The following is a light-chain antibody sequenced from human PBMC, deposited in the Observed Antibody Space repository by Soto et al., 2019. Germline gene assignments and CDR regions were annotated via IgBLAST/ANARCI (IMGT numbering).Light chain of an antibody. CDR2: GAS. CDR3: QQYNSWPRT. CDR1: QSVGSN. Sequence: DIVMTQSPATLSVSPGERATFSCRASQSVGSNLAWYQQKPGQAPRPLIYGASTRATGIPARFSGSGSGTEFTLTISSLQSEDFAVYYCQQYNSWPRTFGQGTKVEIK. V-gene: IGKV3-15*01. J-gene: IGKJ1*01.